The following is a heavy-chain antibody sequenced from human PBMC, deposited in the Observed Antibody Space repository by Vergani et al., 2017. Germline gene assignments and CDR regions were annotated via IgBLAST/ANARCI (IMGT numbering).Heavy chain of an antibody. CDR3: AGEGGVRYYGSGNVDY. CDR1: GFTFSSYE. D-gene: IGHD3-10*01. V-gene: IGHV3-48*03. CDR2: ISSSGSTI. Sequence: EVQLVESGGGLVQPGGSLRLSCAASGFTFSSYEMNWVRQAPGKGLEWVSYISSSGSTIYYADSVKGRFTISRDNAKNSLYLQMNSLRAEDTAVYYCAGEGGVRYYGSGNVDYWGQGTLVTVSS. J-gene: IGHJ4*02.